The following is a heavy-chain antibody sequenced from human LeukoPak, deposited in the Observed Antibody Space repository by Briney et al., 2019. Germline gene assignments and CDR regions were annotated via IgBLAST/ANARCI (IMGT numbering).Heavy chain of an antibody. J-gene: IGHJ6*04. V-gene: IGHV3-30*02. CDR3: AKDAPLLRGVIMTHVMDV. CDR1: GFTFSSYG. Sequence: PGGSLRLSCAASGFTFSSYGMHWVRQAPGKGLEWVAFIRYDGSNKYYADSVKGRFTISRDNSKNTLYLQMNSLRAEDTAVYYCAKDAPLLRGVIMTHVMDVWGKGTAVTISS. CDR2: IRYDGSNK. D-gene: IGHD3-10*01.